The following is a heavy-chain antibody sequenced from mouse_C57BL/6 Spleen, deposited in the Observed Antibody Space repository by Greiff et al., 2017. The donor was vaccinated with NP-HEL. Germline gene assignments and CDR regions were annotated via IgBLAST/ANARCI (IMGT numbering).Heavy chain of an antibody. CDR3: ARDLHYDGSSYFDY. J-gene: IGHJ2*01. D-gene: IGHD1-1*01. V-gene: IGHV5-4*01. CDR1: GFTFSSYA. CDR2: ISDGGSYT. Sequence: EVQGVESGGGLVKPGGSLKLSCAASGFTFSSYAMSWVRQTPEKRLEWVATISDGGSYTYYPDNVKGRFTISRDNAKNNLYLQMSHLKSEDTAMYYCARDLHYDGSSYFDYWGQGTTLTVSS.